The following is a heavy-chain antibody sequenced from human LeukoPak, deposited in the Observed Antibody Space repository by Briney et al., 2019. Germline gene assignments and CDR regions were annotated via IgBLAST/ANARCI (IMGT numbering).Heavy chain of an antibody. D-gene: IGHD2-2*01. Sequence: ASVNVSLKFSVYTLTEMSIHWVRQPPAIALAWVGGFHTDNGETVYAAKLQGRVTMSEDRSADTDYMEMSSLRSEDTAVYYCTTCLNGAGQPVAIYYYGMDVWGQGTTVTVSS. CDR1: VYTLTEMS. V-gene: IGHV1-24*01. J-gene: IGHJ6*02. CDR2: FHTDNGET. CDR3: TTCLNGAGQPVAIYYYGMDV.